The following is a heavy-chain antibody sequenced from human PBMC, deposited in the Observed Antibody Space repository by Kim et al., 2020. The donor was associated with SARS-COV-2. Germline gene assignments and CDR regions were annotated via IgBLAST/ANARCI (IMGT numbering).Heavy chain of an antibody. D-gene: IGHD2-21*02. CDR3: ARSYCGGDCSSGPWFDS. J-gene: IGHJ5*01. Sequence: VKGRFTISRDNAKNSLYLQMNNLRAEDTAVYYCARSYCGGDCSSGPWFDSWGQGTLVTVSS. V-gene: IGHV3-48*03.